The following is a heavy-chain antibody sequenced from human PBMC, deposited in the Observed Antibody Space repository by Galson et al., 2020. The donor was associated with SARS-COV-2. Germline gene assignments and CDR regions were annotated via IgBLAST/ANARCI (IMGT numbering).Heavy chain of an antibody. Sequence: SETLSLTCTVSGGSISSGRYYWSWIRQPAGKGLEWIGRIYTSGSTKYNPSLTSRVTISVDTSKNQFSLKLSSVTAAYTAVYYCAREVRGLFDYWGQGTRVTVSS. D-gene: IGHD3-10*01. CDR3: AREVRGLFDY. V-gene: IGHV4-61*02. J-gene: IGHJ4*02. CDR2: IYTSGST. CDR1: GGSISSGRYY.